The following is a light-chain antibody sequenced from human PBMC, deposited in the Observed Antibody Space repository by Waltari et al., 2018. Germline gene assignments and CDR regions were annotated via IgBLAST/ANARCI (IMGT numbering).Light chain of an antibody. Sequence: SYVLTQLSSMSVTPGQTARIVCGGRHIGTKAVHWYQLKAGQAPLLVLHDDDTRPSGIPDRFSGTNAGDTATLTISGVEAEDEADYFCQVWDSHTVVFGGGTNLTVL. V-gene: IGLV3-21*02. CDR3: QVWDSHTVV. CDR1: HIGTKA. CDR2: DDD. J-gene: IGLJ2*01.